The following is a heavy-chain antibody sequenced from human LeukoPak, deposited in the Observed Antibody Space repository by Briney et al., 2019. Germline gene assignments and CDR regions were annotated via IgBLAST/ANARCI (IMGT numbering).Heavy chain of an antibody. Sequence: SVKVSCKASGGTFISYAISWVRQAPGQGLEWMGGIIPIFGTANYAQKFQGRVTITADESTSTAYMELSSLRSEDTAVYYCARDPRVGATTGAFDIWGQGTMVTVSS. CDR3: ARDPRVGATTGAFDI. V-gene: IGHV1-69*13. D-gene: IGHD1-26*01. J-gene: IGHJ3*02. CDR2: IIPIFGTA. CDR1: GGTFISYA.